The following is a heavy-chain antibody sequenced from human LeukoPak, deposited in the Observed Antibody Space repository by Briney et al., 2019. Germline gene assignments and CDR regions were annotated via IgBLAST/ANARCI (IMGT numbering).Heavy chain of an antibody. Sequence: PSETLSLTCTVSGGSISSYYWSWIRQPPGKGLEWIGSIYYSGITYYNPSLKSRVTMSVDTSKNQFSLKLSSVTAADTAVYYCAGQAYCAGDCYFYSWGQGTLVTVSS. CDR2: IYYSGIT. CDR3: AGQAYCAGDCYFYS. CDR1: GGSISSYY. V-gene: IGHV4-59*04. D-gene: IGHD2-21*02. J-gene: IGHJ4*02.